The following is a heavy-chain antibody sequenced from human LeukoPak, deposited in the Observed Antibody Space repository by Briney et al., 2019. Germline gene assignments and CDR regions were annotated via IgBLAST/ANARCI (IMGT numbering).Heavy chain of an antibody. V-gene: IGHV3-48*01. CDR3: ARDRGYDFWSGYGHWFDP. Sequence: GGSLRLSCAASGFTFSSYSMNWVRQAPGKGLEWVSYISSSSSSTIYYADSVKGRFTISRDNAMNSLYLQMNSLRAEDTAVYYCARDRGYDFWSGYGHWFDPWGQGTLVTVSS. CDR2: ISSSSSSTI. CDR1: GFTFSSYS. J-gene: IGHJ5*02. D-gene: IGHD3-3*01.